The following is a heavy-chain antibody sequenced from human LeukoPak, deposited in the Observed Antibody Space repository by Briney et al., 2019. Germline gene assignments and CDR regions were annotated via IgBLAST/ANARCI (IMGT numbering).Heavy chain of an antibody. Sequence: QPGGSLRLSCAASGFTFSSYAMHWVRQAPGKGLEWVAVISYDGSNKYYADSVKGRFTISRDNSKNTLYLQMNSLRAEDTAVYYCAREAGGCSYGPPDPWGQGTLVTVSS. CDR3: AREAGGCSYGPPDP. D-gene: IGHD5-18*01. CDR2: ISYDGSNK. CDR1: GFTFSSYA. V-gene: IGHV3-30*04. J-gene: IGHJ5*02.